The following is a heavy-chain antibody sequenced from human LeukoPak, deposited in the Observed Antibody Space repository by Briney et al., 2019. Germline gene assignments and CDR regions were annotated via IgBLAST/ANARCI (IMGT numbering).Heavy chain of an antibody. D-gene: IGHD6-13*01. V-gene: IGHV1-69*13. CDR2: IIPIDDST. CDR1: GGTFSNHA. J-gene: IGHJ6*02. CDR3: ARHPGHSSWYYGLDV. Sequence: SVKVSCKASGGTFSNHAFSWVRQAPGQGLEWMGGIIPIDDSTNYVQKFQDRVMITADEATNIIYMELGSLKSEDTAEYYCARHPGHSSWYYGLDVWGQGTTVFVSS.